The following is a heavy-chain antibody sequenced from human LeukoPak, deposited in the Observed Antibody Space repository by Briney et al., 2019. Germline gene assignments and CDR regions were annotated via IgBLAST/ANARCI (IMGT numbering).Heavy chain of an antibody. D-gene: IGHD6-13*01. V-gene: IGHV4-39*01. CDR3: AIPGIASNWYFDL. J-gene: IGHJ2*01. CDR1: GGSISSSSYY. CDR2: IYYSGST. Sequence: SETLSLTCTVSGGSISSSSYYWGWIRQPPGKGLEWIGSIYYSGSTYYNPSLKSRVTISVDTSKNQFSLKLSSVTAADTAVYYCAIPGIASNWYFDLWGRGTLVTVSS.